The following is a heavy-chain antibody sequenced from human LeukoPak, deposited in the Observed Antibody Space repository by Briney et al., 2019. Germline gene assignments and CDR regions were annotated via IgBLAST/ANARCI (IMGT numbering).Heavy chain of an antibody. D-gene: IGHD6-13*01. Sequence: GASVKVSCKASGYTFTGYYMHWVRQAPGQGLEWMGWINPNSGGTNYAQKFQGRVTMTRDTSISTAYMELSRLRSDDTAVYYCARGRVAAPYNWFDPWGQGTLVTVSS. CDR2: INPNSGGT. CDR3: ARGRVAAPYNWFDP. CDR1: GYTFTGYY. J-gene: IGHJ5*02. V-gene: IGHV1-2*02.